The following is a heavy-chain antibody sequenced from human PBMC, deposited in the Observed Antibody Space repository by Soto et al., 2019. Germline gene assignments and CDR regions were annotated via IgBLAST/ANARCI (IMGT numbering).Heavy chain of an antibody. D-gene: IGHD3-3*01. CDR2: IKKDGSEK. CDR1: GFTFSSYW. J-gene: IGHJ4*02. Sequence: EVQLVESGGGLVQPGGSLRLSCAASGFTFSSYWMSWVRQAPGKGLEWVANIKKDGSEKYYVDSVKGRFTISRDNAKNSLYLQMNSLRAEDTAVYYCARRYDFWSGSPFDYWGQGTLVTVSS. CDR3: ARRYDFWSGSPFDY. V-gene: IGHV3-7*01.